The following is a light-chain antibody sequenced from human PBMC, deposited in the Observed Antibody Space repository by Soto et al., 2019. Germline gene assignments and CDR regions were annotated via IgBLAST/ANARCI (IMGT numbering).Light chain of an antibody. J-gene: IGKJ1*01. CDR1: QSINKY. CDR2: GAS. CDR3: QQYDNWPPWT. V-gene: IGKV3-15*01. Sequence: EIVMTQSPATLSVSPGERATLSCRASQSINKYLAWYQQKPGQAPRLLIFGASTLASGIPARFSGSGSGTEFTLTISSLQSEDFAVYYCQQYDNWPPWTFGQGTKVEFK.